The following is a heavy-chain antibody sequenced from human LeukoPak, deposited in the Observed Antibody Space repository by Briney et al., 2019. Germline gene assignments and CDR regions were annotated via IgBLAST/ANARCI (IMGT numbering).Heavy chain of an antibody. Sequence: KPSETLSLTYAVYGGSFSGYYWSWIRQPPGKGLEWIGEINHSGSTNYNPSLKSRVTISVDTSKNQFSLKLSSVTAADTAVYYCARATYYDFWSGYYPRPGFDYWGQGTLVTVSS. D-gene: IGHD3-3*01. CDR2: INHSGST. CDR3: ARATYYDFWSGYYPRPGFDY. CDR1: GGSFSGYY. V-gene: IGHV4-34*01. J-gene: IGHJ4*02.